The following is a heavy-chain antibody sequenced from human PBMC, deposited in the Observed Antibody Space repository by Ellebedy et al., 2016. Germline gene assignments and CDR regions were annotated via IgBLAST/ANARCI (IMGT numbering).Heavy chain of an antibody. Sequence: GGSLRLSXTASGLNFNTFFMTWVRQAPGKGLEWVSTISPGSDITRLADSVKGRFTISRDNSRDTLYLQMNSLRAEDTAVYYCYYGHYSASWGQGTLVTVSS. J-gene: IGHJ4*02. CDR3: YYGHYSAS. CDR1: GLNFNTFF. CDR2: ISPGSDIT. D-gene: IGHD4-17*01. V-gene: IGHV3-23*01.